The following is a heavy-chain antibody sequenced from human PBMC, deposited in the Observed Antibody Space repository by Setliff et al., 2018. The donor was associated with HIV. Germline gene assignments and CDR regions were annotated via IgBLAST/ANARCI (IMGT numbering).Heavy chain of an antibody. CDR2: INPNSGGT. CDR1: GYTFTGYY. V-gene: IGHV1-2*06. CDR3: ARGPIVVVVAAYDI. D-gene: IGHD2-15*01. J-gene: IGHJ3*02. Sequence: ASVKVSCKASGYTFTGYYIHWVRQAPGQGLQWMGRINPNSGGTNYAQQFRGRVTMTRDTSISTAYMELSRLRPDDTAVYYCARGPIVVVVAAYDIWGQGTMVTVSS.